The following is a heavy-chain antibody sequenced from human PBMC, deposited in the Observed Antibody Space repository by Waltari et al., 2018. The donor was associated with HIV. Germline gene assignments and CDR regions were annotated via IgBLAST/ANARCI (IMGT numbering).Heavy chain of an antibody. J-gene: IGHJ5*02. Sequence: QMMQSEGGRVGRGGSLRPSCIASAVLLNDHWCSWIRQAPGEGLEGVASSKSDGAETHYGDSVKGRFTIHRNNDNKSVHLDMTHLGGADSAYYCCARESEWLYSVFFDLWGRGSLVTVSS. D-gene: IGHD2-15*01. CDR2: SKSDGAET. CDR1: AVLLNDHW. CDR3: ARESEWLYSVFFDL. V-gene: IGHV3-7*01.